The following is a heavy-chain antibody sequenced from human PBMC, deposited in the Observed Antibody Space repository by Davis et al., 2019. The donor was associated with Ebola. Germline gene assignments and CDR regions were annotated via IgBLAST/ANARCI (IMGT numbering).Heavy chain of an antibody. CDR2: IHHSGIT. D-gene: IGHD1-7*01. J-gene: IGHJ3*02. V-gene: IGHV4-4*02. Sequence: SETLSLTCAVSGGPTSSSNWWSWVRQPPGKGLEWIGEIHHSGITNYNPSLKSRVTMFLDKSLNQLSLKMSSVTAADTAVYYCARVLFSVWNYEALDIWGQGTTVTVSS. CDR3: ARVLFSVWNYEALDI. CDR1: GGPTSSSNW.